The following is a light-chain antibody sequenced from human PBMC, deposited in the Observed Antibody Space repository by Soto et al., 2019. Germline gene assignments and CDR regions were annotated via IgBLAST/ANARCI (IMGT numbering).Light chain of an antibody. V-gene: IGLV4-69*01. J-gene: IGLJ1*01. CDR3: QTWGV. CDR1: SEHSSRA. Sequence: QPVLTQSPSASASLGASVKLTCTLTSEHSSRAVAWHQQRPERGPRFLMKVKSDGSHRKGDGIPDRFSGSSSGAERYLTISSLQPEDEADYYCQTWGVFGAGTKLTVL. CDR2: VKSDGSH.